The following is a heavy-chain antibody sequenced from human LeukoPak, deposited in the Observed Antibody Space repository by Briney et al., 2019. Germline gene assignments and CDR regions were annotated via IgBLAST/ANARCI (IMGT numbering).Heavy chain of an antibody. Sequence: SETLSLTCTVSGGSISSSSYYWGWIRQPPGKGLEWIGSIYYSGSTYYNPSLKSRVTISVDTSKNQFSLKLSSVTAADTAVYYCARANKEHSYGTFDYWGQGTLVTVSS. D-gene: IGHD5-18*01. V-gene: IGHV4-39*07. J-gene: IGHJ4*02. CDR1: GGSISSSSYY. CDR2: IYYSGST. CDR3: ARANKEHSYGTFDY.